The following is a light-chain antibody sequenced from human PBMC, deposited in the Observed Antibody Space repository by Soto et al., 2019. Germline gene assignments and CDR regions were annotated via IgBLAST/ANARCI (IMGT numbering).Light chain of an antibody. CDR3: QQGSFTLT. V-gene: IGKV1-39*01. CDR1: QSISTY. CDR2: GAS. Sequence: DIQMTQSPSSLSASVGDRVTITCRASQSISTYLNWYQQKLGKAPKLLISGASSLQGGVPSRFSGSGSGKDFTLTISSLQPEDFANDYRQQGSFTLTCVGGTKLESK. J-gene: IGKJ4*01.